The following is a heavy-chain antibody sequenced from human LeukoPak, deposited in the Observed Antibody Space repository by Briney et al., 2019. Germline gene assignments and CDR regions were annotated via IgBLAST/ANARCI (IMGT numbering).Heavy chain of an antibody. CDR3: ARGAPSGYSYGYPFDY. CDR2: INSDGSST. Sequence: GGSLRLSCAASGFTFSSYWMHWVRQAPGKGLVWVSRINSDGSSTSYADSVKGRFTISRDNAKNTLYLQMNSLRAEDTAVYYCARGAPSGYSYGYPFDYWGQGTLVTVSS. J-gene: IGHJ4*02. V-gene: IGHV3-74*01. CDR1: GFTFSSYW. D-gene: IGHD5-18*01.